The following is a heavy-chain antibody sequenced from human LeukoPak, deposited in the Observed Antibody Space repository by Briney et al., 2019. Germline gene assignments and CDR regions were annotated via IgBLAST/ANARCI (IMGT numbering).Heavy chain of an antibody. CDR3: TRKGGASSPFGF. D-gene: IGHD1-26*01. CDR2: VHLNGAT. J-gene: IGHJ4*02. Sequence: SETLSLTCAVSGGSIMTTNWWSWVRQPPGKGLEWIGEVHLNGATNYNPSLESRVSMSIDTSKNQMSLKLTSVTAADTAIYYCTRKGGASSPFGFWGQGTLFTVSS. V-gene: IGHV4-4*02. CDR1: GGSIMTTNW.